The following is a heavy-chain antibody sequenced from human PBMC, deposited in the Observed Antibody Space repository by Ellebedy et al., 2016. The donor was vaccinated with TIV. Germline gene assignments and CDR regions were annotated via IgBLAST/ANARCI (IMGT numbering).Heavy chain of an antibody. CDR1: GDTVSDDY. D-gene: IGHD3-10*01. V-gene: IGHV1-2*02. CDR2: INHNSGGV. J-gene: IGHJ5*02. CDR3: AIGLIFRGLIITKFDP. Sequence: AASVKISCKSSGDTVSDDYVHWVQQAPGQGLEWMGWINHNSGGVKYAQRVQGRVSMTRETSMKTVFMQLSSLKFDDTAVYYCAIGLIFRGLIITKFDPWGQGTLVTVSS.